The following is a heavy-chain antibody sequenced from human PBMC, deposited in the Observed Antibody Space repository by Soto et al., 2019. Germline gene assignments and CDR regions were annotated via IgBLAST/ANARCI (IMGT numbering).Heavy chain of an antibody. CDR3: AKGVPGIAVAGTGYFQH. CDR1: GFTFSSYA. V-gene: IGHV3-23*01. CDR2: ISGSGDST. J-gene: IGHJ1*01. D-gene: IGHD6-19*01. Sequence: EVQLLESGGGLVQPGGSLRLSCAASGFTFSSYAMSWVRQAPGKGLEWVSGISGSGDSTYYADPVKGRFTISRDNSKTTLYLQRNSLRAEDTAVYDCAKGVPGIAVAGTGYFQHWGQGTLVTVSS.